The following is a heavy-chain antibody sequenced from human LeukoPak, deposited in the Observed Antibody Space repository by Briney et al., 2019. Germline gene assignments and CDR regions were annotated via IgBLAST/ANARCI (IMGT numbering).Heavy chain of an antibody. D-gene: IGHD1-26*01. J-gene: IGHJ6*03. CDR1: GFTFSSYS. V-gene: IGHV3-21*01. CDR2: ITSSSTYI. Sequence: GGSLRLSCAASGFTFSSYSMNWVRQAPGKGLEWVSSITSSSTYIHYADSVKGRFTISRDNAKNSLYLQMNSLRAEDTAAYYCARTTSGATFSDYYYYHMDVWGKGTTVTVSS. CDR3: ARTTSGATFSDYYYYHMDV.